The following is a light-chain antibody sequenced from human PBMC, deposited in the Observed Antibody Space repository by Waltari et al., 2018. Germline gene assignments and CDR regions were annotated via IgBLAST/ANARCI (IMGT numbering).Light chain of an antibody. J-gene: IGLJ2*01. V-gene: IGLV2-11*01. CDR1: SSDIGGYNY. CDR3: SSYAGSNTLL. CDR2: DVS. Sequence: QAALTQPPSVSGSPGQSVTISCTGTSSDIGGYNYVSWYQQHPGKAPKLMIYDVSKRPSVVSDRFSGSKSCNTASLTISGLQAEDEADYYCSSYAGSNTLLFGGGTRLTVL.